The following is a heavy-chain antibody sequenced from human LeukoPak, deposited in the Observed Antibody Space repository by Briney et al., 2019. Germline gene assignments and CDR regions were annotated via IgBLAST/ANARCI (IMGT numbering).Heavy chain of an antibody. CDR1: GFTVSTNY. V-gene: IGHV3-66*01. D-gene: IGHD1-26*01. Sequence: GGSLRLSCAASGFTVSTNYMSWVRQAPGKELEWVSVIDSGGSKKYAESVKGRFTISRDNSKNTLYLQMNSLRAEDTAVYYCAKDPSSKPASRDYWGQGTLVTVSS. CDR2: IDSGGSK. CDR3: AKDPSSKPASRDY. J-gene: IGHJ4*02.